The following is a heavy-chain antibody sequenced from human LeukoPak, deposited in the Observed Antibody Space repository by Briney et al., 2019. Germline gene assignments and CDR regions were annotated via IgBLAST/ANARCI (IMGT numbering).Heavy chain of an antibody. V-gene: IGHV4-31*03. CDR3: ARGGEYSSSFDY. CDR2: IYYSGST. CDR1: GGSISSGGYY. Sequence: SQTLSLTCTVSGGSISSGGYYWSWIRQHPGKGLEWIGYIYYSGSTYYNPSLKSRVTMSVGTSKNQFSLKLSSVTAADTAVYYCARGGEYSSSFDYWGQGTLVTVSS. D-gene: IGHD6-6*01. J-gene: IGHJ4*02.